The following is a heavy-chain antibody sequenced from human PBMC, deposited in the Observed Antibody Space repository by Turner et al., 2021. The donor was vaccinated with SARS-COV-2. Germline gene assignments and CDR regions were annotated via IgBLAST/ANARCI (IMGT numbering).Heavy chain of an antibody. CDR1: GGTFSSFS. CDR3: ARPTSCGGECYAFDL. D-gene: IGHD2-21*01. V-gene: IGHV1-69*02. Sequence: QVQLEQSGKEVGKPWSSAVGACRASGGTFSSFSINWVRQAPGQGLEWMGVIIPLPGKANYAQKFQGRVTVTADKSTSTVYMQLSSLKSADTAVYYCARPTSCGGECYAFDLWGRGTLVTVSS. CDR2: IIPLPGKA. J-gene: IGHJ2*01.